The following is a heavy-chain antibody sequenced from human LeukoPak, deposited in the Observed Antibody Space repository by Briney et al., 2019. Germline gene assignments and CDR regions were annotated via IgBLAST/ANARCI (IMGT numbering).Heavy chain of an antibody. Sequence: ASVKVSFKASGYTFTTYGIGWVRQAPGQGLEWMGWISGDNGNTNYAQKFQGRVTMTTDTSTSTAYMELRSLRSDDTAVYYCARPIAVAVFDSWGQGTLVTVSS. V-gene: IGHV1-18*01. CDR1: GYTFTTYG. CDR2: ISGDNGNT. CDR3: ARPIAVAVFDS. D-gene: IGHD6-19*01. J-gene: IGHJ4*02.